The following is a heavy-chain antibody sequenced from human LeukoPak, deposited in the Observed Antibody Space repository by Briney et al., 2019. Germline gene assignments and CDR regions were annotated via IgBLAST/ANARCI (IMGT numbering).Heavy chain of an antibody. J-gene: IGHJ4*02. V-gene: IGHV3-74*01. CDR3: TSQFSTAGGY. Sequence: GGSLRLSCVASGFTLSNYWMHWVRQAPGKGLVWVSRINSDGSSTSYADSVKGRFTISRDNAKNTLYLQMNSLSADDTAVYYCTSQFSTAGGYWGQGTLVTVSS. D-gene: IGHD4-17*01. CDR2: INSDGSST. CDR1: GFTLSNYW.